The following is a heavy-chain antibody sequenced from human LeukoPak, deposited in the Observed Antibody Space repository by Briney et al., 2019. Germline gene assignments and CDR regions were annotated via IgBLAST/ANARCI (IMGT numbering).Heavy chain of an antibody. D-gene: IGHD3-22*01. Sequence: PSGTLSLTCTVSGGSISSGGYYWSWIRQHPGKGLEWIGYIYYSGSTYYNPSLKSRVTISVDTSKNQFSLKLSSVTAADTAVYYCARESYYYDSSGYWYYFDYWGQGTLVTVSS. J-gene: IGHJ4*02. CDR1: GGSISSGGYY. CDR3: ARESYYYDSSGYWYYFDY. CDR2: IYYSGST. V-gene: IGHV4-31*03.